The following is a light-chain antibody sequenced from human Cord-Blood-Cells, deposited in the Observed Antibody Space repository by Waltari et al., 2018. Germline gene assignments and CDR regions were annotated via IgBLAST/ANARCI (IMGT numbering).Light chain of an antibody. V-gene: IGLV2-14*01. CDR3: SSYTSSSTVV. CDR2: EVS. CDR1: SRDVGGYKY. Sequence: QSALTQPASVSGSPGQSITISCTGTSRDVGGYKYVPWYQQHPGKAPKLMIYEVSNRPSGVSNRFSGSKSGNTASLTISGLQAEDEADYYCSSYTSSSTVVFGGGTKLTVL. J-gene: IGLJ2*01.